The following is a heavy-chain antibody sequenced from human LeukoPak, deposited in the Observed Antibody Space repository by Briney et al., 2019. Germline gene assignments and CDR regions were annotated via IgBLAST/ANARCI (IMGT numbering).Heavy chain of an antibody. Sequence: SETLSLTCTVSGGSISSGSYYWSWIRQPAGKGLEWIGRIYTSGSTNYNPSLKSRVTISVDTSKNQFSLKLSSVTAADTAVCYCARGAIYYYDSSGYYYYFDYWGQGTLVTVSS. CDR3: ARGAIYYYDSSGYYYYFDY. J-gene: IGHJ4*02. D-gene: IGHD3-22*01. V-gene: IGHV4-61*02. CDR1: GGSISSGSYY. CDR2: IYTSGST.